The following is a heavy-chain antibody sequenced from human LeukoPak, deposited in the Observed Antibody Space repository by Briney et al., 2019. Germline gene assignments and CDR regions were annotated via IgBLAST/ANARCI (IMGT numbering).Heavy chain of an antibody. CDR2: INSGGST. Sequence: EGSLRLSCAASGFTVSSKYMAWVRQAPGKGLEWVSFINSGGSTNYADSVKGRFTLSRHNPQNTLYLQMDRLRAEDTAVYYCARQNHWSGSFSYYFDYWGQGTLVTVSS. CDR3: ARQNHWSGSFSYYFDY. CDR1: GFTVSSKY. J-gene: IGHJ4*02. D-gene: IGHD1-26*01. V-gene: IGHV3-66*04.